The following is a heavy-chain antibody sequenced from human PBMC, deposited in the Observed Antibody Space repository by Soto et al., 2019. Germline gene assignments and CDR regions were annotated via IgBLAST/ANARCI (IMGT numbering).Heavy chain of an antibody. Sequence: QVQLQQWGAGLLKPSETLSLTCAVYGGSFSGYYWTWIRQPPGKGLEWIGEINHSGSTNYNPSLKSRVTISVDTSENQFSRRLTSVTAAATAVYYCARWLCFGESLSDYWGQGTLVTVSS. CDR1: GGSFSGYY. J-gene: IGHJ4*02. CDR3: ARWLCFGESLSDY. D-gene: IGHD3-10*01. CDR2: INHSGST. V-gene: IGHV4-34*01.